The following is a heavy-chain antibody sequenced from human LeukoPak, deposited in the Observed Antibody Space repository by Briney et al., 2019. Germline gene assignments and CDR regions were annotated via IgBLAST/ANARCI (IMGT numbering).Heavy chain of an antibody. V-gene: IGHV3-73*01. CDR1: GFTFSGSA. Sequence: GGSLRLSCAGSGFTFSGSAMHWVRQASGKGLEWVAHIRTKATSYATAYAASVKGRFTISRDDSKNTAYLQMNSLKTEDTAVYYCTRLELFYYDGSDYPGWGQGTLVTVSS. J-gene: IGHJ4*02. D-gene: IGHD3-22*01. CDR3: TRLELFYYDGSDYPG. CDR2: IRTKATSYAT.